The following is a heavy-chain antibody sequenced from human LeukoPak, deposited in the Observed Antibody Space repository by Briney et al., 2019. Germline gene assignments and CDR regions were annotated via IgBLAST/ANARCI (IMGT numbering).Heavy chain of an antibody. CDR3: ARESGSYLYWAPGGYFDY. D-gene: IGHD1-26*01. J-gene: IGHJ4*02. CDR2: IYHSGST. CDR1: GGSISSSNW. V-gene: IGHV4-4*02. Sequence: PSGTLSLTCAVSGGSISSSNWWSWVRQPPGKGLEWIGEIYHSGSTNYNPSLKSRVTISVDKSKNQFSLKLSSVTAADTAVYYCARESGSYLYWAPGGYFDYWGQGTLVTVSS.